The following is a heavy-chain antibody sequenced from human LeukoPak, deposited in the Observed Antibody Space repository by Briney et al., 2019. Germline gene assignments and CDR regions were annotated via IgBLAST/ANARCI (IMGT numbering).Heavy chain of an antibody. D-gene: IGHD5-18*01. Sequence: GASVKVSCKASGYTFTSYYMHWVRQAPGQGLEWMRIINPSGGSTSYAQKFQGRVTMTRDTSTSTVYMELSSLRSEDTAVYYCARAHVDTAMVTGRFDYWGQGTLVTVSS. CDR1: GYTFTSYY. CDR3: ARAHVDTAMVTGRFDY. J-gene: IGHJ4*02. CDR2: INPSGGST. V-gene: IGHV1-46*01.